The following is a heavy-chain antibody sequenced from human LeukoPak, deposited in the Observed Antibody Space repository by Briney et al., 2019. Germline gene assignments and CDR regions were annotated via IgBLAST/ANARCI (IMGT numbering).Heavy chain of an antibody. V-gene: IGHV3-11*04. CDR3: AREVGDYQLGYYYMDV. J-gene: IGHJ6*03. CDR1: GFTFSDYY. Sequence: PGGSLRLSCAASGFTFSDYYMSWLRQAPGKGLEWVSYISSSGSTIYYADSVKGRFTISRDNAKNSLYLQMNSLRADDTAVYYCAREVGDYQLGYYYMDVWGKGTTVTVSS. D-gene: IGHD4-17*01. CDR2: ISSSGSTI.